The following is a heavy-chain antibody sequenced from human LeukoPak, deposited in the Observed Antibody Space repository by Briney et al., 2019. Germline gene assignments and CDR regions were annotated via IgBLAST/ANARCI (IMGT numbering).Heavy chain of an antibody. CDR3: AKAWTGFGGDV. CDR1: RFTFSNYA. D-gene: IGHD3-3*01. Sequence: RGGVLRLSCAASRFTFSNYAMCWVPKAQGKGLEWVSAISKSSSTFYADSVKGRFTISRDNSRNTLYLQMDSLSADDTAVYYCAKAWTGFGGDVWGQGTTVTVSS. V-gene: IGHV3-23*01. J-gene: IGHJ6*02. CDR2: ISKSSST.